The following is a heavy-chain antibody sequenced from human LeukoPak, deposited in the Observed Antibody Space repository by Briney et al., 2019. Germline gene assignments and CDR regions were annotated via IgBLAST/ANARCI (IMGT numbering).Heavy chain of an antibody. CDR3: VRGRIGGTKEDGMDV. Sequence: PVRSLRLSCAASGFIFRIYSMNWVREAPGKGVGRVSSLTSISTYVYYADSVKGRFTVSRDNAKNSLYLQINSLRAEDTAVYYCVRGRIGGTKEDGMDVWGQGATVTASS. J-gene: IGHJ6*02. D-gene: IGHD1-14*01. CDR1: GFIFRIYS. CDR2: LTSISTYV. V-gene: IGHV3-21*01.